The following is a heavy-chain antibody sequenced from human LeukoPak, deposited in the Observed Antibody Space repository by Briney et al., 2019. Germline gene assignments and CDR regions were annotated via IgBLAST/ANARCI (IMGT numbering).Heavy chain of an antibody. CDR2: IYHSGST. CDR1: GGSISSSNW. D-gene: IGHD6-19*01. Sequence: SGTLSLTCAVSGGSISSSNWWSWVRQPPGKGLEWIGEIYHSGSTNYSPSLQSRVTISVDTSKSRFSLRLSSLNAADTAVYFCAGGGWSFDAFDFWGQGTMVTVSS. J-gene: IGHJ3*01. CDR3: AGGGWSFDAFDF. V-gene: IGHV4-4*02.